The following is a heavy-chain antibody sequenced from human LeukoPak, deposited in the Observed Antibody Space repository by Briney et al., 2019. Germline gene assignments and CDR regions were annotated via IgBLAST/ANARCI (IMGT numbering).Heavy chain of an antibody. J-gene: IGHJ4*02. CDR2: ISYDGSNK. CDR3: ARDLYYDYVWGSYRSPLGY. D-gene: IGHD3-16*02. CDR1: GFTFSSYA. V-gene: IGHV3-30-3*01. Sequence: GGSLRLSCAASGFTFSSYAMHWVRQAPGKGLEWVAVISYDGSNKYYADSVKGRFTISRDNSKNTLYPQMNSLRAEDTAVYYCARDLYYDYVWGSYRSPLGYWGQGTLVTVSS.